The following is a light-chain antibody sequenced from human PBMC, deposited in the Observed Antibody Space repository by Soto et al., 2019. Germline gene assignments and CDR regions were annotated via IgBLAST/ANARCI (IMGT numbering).Light chain of an antibody. CDR2: DAS. Sequence: EIVLTQSPDILSLSPGEKATLSCRASQNVASNHLAWYHQKPGRAPRLLIYDASTRATGIPDRFSGSGSGTDFTLIISSLEPEDFAVYYCQQYGTTGTFGQGTRVEIK. CDR1: QNVASNH. J-gene: IGKJ1*01. CDR3: QQYGTTGT. V-gene: IGKV3-20*01.